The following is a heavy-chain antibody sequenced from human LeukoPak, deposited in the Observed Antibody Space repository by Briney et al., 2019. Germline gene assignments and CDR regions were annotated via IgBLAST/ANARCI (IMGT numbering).Heavy chain of an antibody. CDR3: ARSLGGYYGSGSYYYYGMDV. D-gene: IGHD3-10*01. CDR1: GFTFSSYG. Sequence: PGGSLRLSCAASGFTFSSYGMHWVRQAPGKGLEWVAVIWYDGSNKYYADSVKGRFTISRDNSKNTPYLQMNSLRAEDTAVYYCARSLGGYYGSGSYYYYGMDVWGQGTTVTVSS. CDR2: IWYDGSNK. V-gene: IGHV3-33*01. J-gene: IGHJ6*02.